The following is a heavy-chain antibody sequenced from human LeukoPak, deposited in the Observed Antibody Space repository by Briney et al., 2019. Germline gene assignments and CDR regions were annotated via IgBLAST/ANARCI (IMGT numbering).Heavy chain of an antibody. CDR3: ARDTPFIYDFWSGSQTVIDP. J-gene: IGHJ5*02. D-gene: IGHD3-3*01. CDR2: INPNSGGT. V-gene: IGHV1-2*02. Sequence: ASVKVSCKASGYTFTGYYMHWVRQAPGQGLEWMGWINPNSGGTNYAQKFQGRVTMTRDTSTSTVYMELSSLRSEDTAVYYCARDTPFIYDFWSGSQTVIDPWGQGTLVTVSS. CDR1: GYTFTGYY.